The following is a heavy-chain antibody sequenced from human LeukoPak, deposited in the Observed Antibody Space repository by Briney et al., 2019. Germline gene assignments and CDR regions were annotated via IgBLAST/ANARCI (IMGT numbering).Heavy chain of an antibody. V-gene: IGHV3-23*01. CDR2: VSATGYTT. CDR3: AKSASPDGDYVFMDV. D-gene: IGHD4-17*01. CDR1: GFTLPYG. Sequence: SGGSLRLSCVVSGFTLPYGMSWVRQAPGKGLEWVSYVSATGYTTSYADSVKGRFTISRDNAKNTVYLQMNSLRAEDTAVYYCAKSASPDGDYVFMDVWGKGTTVTVSS. J-gene: IGHJ6*03.